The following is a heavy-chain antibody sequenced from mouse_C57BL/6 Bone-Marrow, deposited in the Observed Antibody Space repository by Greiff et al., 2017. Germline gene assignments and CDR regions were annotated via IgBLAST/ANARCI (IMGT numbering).Heavy chain of an antibody. D-gene: IGHD1-3*01. Sequence: EVQLVESGPELVKPGASVKIPCKASGYTFTDYNMDWVKQSHGKSLEWIGDINPNNGGTIYNQKFKGKATLTVDKSSSTAYMEIRSLTSEDTAVYYCARGNKDYAMDYWGQGTSVTVSS. CDR2: INPNNGGT. CDR1: GYTFTDYN. CDR3: ARGNKDYAMDY. V-gene: IGHV1-18*01. J-gene: IGHJ4*01.